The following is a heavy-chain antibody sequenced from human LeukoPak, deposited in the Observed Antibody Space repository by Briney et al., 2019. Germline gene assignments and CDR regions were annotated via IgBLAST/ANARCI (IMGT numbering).Heavy chain of an antibody. J-gene: IGHJ4*02. Sequence: NASETLSLTCAVYGGSFSDYYWSWIRQPPGKGLEWIGEINDSGSTYYNPSLKSRVTISVDTSKNQFSLKLTSVTAANTAVYYCARGSHYGDYGYWGQGTLVTVSS. CDR1: GGSFSDYY. V-gene: IGHV4-34*01. CDR3: ARGSHYGDYGY. D-gene: IGHD4-17*01. CDR2: INDSGST.